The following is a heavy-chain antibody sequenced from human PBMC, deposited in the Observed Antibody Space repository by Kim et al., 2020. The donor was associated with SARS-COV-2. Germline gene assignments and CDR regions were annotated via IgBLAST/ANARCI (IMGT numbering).Heavy chain of an antibody. CDR3: ARWQANSDAFDI. CDR1: GYTFTSYD. J-gene: IGHJ3*02. Sequence: ASVKVSCKTSGYTFTSYDINWVRQATGQGLEWMGWMNTNSGNTGYAQKFQGRVTMTRDTSISTAYMELSSLRSEDTAVYYCARWQANSDAFDIWGQGTMVTVSS. D-gene: IGHD1-7*01. CDR2: MNTNSGNT. V-gene: IGHV1-8*01.